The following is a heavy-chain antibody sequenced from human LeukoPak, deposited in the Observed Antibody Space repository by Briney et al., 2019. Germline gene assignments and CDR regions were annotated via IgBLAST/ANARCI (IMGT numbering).Heavy chain of an antibody. V-gene: IGHV3-30*04. J-gene: IGHJ4*02. CDR3: AKDKSVSADYYFDY. Sequence: GGSLRLSCAASGLTFSGYAMHWVRQAPGKGLEWLTVISTDGNDKHYADSVKGRFTVSRDNSKNTLFLQMNSLRTEDTAVYYCAKDKSVSADYYFDYWGQGTLVTVSS. D-gene: IGHD5/OR15-5a*01. CDR1: GLTFSGYA. CDR2: ISTDGNDK.